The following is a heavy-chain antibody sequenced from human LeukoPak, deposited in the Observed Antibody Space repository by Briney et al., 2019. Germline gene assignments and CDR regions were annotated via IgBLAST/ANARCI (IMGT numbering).Heavy chain of an antibody. V-gene: IGHV3-30-3*01. CDR1: GFTFSSYA. D-gene: IGHD1-26*01. CDR3: ARDATLLLLGATPHYFDY. Sequence: GGSLRLSCAASGFTFSSYAMYWVRQAPGKGLEGVAVISYDGSNKYYADSVKGRFTISRDNSKNTLYLQLNSLRAEDTAVYYCARDATLLLLGATPHYFDYWGQGTLVTVSS. CDR2: ISYDGSNK. J-gene: IGHJ4*02.